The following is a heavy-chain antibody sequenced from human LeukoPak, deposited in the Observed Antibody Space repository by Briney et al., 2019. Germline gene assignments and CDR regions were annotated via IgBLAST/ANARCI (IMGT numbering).Heavy chain of an antibody. D-gene: IGHD3-10*01. CDR1: GYSFTSYW. CDR3: ARLRFGELFVSTNWFDP. V-gene: IGHV5-51*01. J-gene: IGHJ5*02. CDR2: IYPGDSDT. Sequence: GESLKISCKGSGYSFTSYWIGWVRQMPGKVLEWMGIIYPGDSDTRYSPSFQGQVTISADKSISTAYLQWSSLKASDTAMYYCARLRFGELFVSTNWFDPWGQGTLVTVSS.